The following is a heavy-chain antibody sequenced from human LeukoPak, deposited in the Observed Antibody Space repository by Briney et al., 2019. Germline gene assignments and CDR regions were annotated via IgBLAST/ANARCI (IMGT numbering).Heavy chain of an antibody. CDR1: GFTFSSYG. V-gene: IGHV3-33*01. J-gene: IGHJ4*02. Sequence: PGRSLRLSCAASGFTFSSYGMHWVRQAPGKGLEWVALIWYDGSNKYYTDSVKGRLTISRDSSKNTLYLQMNSLRAEDTAIYYCAREGPRGNSQFDYWGQGTLVTVSS. D-gene: IGHD2/OR15-2a*01. CDR3: AREGPRGNSQFDY. CDR2: IWYDGSNK.